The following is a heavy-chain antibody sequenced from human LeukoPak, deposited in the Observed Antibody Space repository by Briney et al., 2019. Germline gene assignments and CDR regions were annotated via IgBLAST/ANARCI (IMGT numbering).Heavy chain of an antibody. CDR3: AKDPRGPYCSSTSCYSDWFDP. CDR2: ISGSGGST. CDR1: GFTFSSYA. V-gene: IGHV3-23*01. J-gene: IGHJ5*02. Sequence: PGGSLRLSCAASGFTFSSYAMSWVRQAPGKGLEWVSAISGSGGSTHYADSVKGRFTISRDNSKNTLYLQMNSLRAEDTAVYYCAKDPRGPYCSSTSCYSDWFDPWGQGTLVTVSS. D-gene: IGHD2-2*01.